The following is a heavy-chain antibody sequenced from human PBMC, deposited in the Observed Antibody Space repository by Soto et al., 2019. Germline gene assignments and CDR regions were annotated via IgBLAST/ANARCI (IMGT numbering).Heavy chain of an antibody. J-gene: IGHJ4*02. CDR1: SDSITNFH. Sequence: SETLSLTCTVSSDSITNFHWSWIRQPPGKGLEWIGYVYFSGSTKYNPSFKSRVTMSVDTSKNEFSLRLISVTAADSAAYFCAAYDSEGYFDYWGQGAPVTVSS. V-gene: IGHV4-59*01. CDR3: AAYDSEGYFDY. D-gene: IGHD3-22*01. CDR2: VYFSGST.